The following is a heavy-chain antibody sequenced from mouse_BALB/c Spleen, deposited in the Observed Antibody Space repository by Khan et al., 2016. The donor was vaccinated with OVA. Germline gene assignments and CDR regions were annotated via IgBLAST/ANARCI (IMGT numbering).Heavy chain of an antibody. J-gene: IGHJ3*01. Sequence: VQLQESGAELMKPGASVKISCKATGYTFSSYWIEWIKQRPGHGLEWIGEILPGSGNTNYNQKFTGKATFTSDTSSNTAYMQLSSLTSEDSAVXSCARRARFAYWGQGTLVTVSA. V-gene: IGHV1-9*01. CDR3: ARRARFAY. CDR2: ILPGSGNT. CDR1: GYTFSSYW.